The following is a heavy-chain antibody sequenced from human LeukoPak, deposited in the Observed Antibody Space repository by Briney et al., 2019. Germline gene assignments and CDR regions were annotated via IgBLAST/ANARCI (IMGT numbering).Heavy chain of an antibody. D-gene: IGHD3-9*01. V-gene: IGHV1-69*06. CDR2: TIPIFGTA. CDR1: GGTFSSYA. J-gene: IGHJ6*03. Sequence: SVKVSCKASGGTFSSYAISWVRQAPGQGLEWMGRTIPIFGTANYAQKFQGRVTITADKSTSTAYMELSSLRSEDTAVYYCAAGLPIYYYYYYMDVWGKGTTVTVSS. CDR3: AAGLPIYYYYYYMDV.